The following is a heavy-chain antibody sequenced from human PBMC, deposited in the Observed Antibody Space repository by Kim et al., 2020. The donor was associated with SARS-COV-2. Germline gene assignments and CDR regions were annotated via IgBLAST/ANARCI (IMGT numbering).Heavy chain of an antibody. D-gene: IGHD5-12*01. V-gene: IGHV1-69*04. CDR3: ARDWNSGYDPSWFDP. J-gene: IGHJ5*02. CDR2: IIPILGIA. CDR1: GVTFINYS. Sequence: SVKVSCKASGVTFINYSITWVRQAPGQGLEWMGRIIPILGIANYAQKFQDRVKITADKSTTTAYMELSSLRSEDTAVYYCARDWNSGYDPSWFDPWGQGTLVTVSS.